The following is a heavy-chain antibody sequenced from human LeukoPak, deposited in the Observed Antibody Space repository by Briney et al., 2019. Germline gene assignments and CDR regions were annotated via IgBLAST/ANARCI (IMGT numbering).Heavy chain of an antibody. D-gene: IGHD3-22*01. Sequence: PGGSLRLSCAASGFTFGDYAMSWVRQAPGKGLEWVSAISSGGGSIYYADSVKGRFTISRDNSKNTLYLQMNSLRAEDTAVYYCARDYSAYYDSSGYYYNWGQGTLVTVSS. CDR1: GFTFGDYA. CDR2: ISSGGGSI. V-gene: IGHV3-23*01. CDR3: ARDYSAYYDSSGYYYN. J-gene: IGHJ4*02.